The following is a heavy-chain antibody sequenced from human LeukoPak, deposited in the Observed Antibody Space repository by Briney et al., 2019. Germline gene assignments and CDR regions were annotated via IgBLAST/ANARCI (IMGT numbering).Heavy chain of an antibody. CDR3: AKAYGPFDY. Sequence: GGSLRLACAASGSTFSSYAMSWVRQAPGEGLEWVSAIRGSGGSTYYADSVKGRFTISRDNSKNTLYLQMNSLRAEDTAVYYCAKAYGPFDYWGQGTLLTVSS. V-gene: IGHV3-23*01. CDR1: GSTFSSYA. J-gene: IGHJ4*02. D-gene: IGHD3-10*01. CDR2: IRGSGGST.